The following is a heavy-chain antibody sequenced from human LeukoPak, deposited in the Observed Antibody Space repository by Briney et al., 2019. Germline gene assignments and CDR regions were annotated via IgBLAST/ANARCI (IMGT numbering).Heavy chain of an antibody. Sequence: ASVKVSCKASGYTFTSYGISWVRQAPGQGLEWMGWISAHNGNTNYAQKLQGRVTMTTDTSTSTAYMELRSLRSDDAAVYYCARARATVTTPDAFDIWGQGTMVTVSS. CDR2: ISAHNGNT. D-gene: IGHD4-17*01. J-gene: IGHJ3*02. CDR1: GYTFTSYG. CDR3: ARARATVTTPDAFDI. V-gene: IGHV1-18*01.